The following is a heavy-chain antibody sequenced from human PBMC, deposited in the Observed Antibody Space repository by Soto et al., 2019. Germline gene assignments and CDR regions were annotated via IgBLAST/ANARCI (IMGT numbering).Heavy chain of an antibody. Sequence: GASVKVSCKASGGTFGSYAISWGRQAPGQGLEWMGGIIPIFGTANYAQKFQGRVTITADESTSTAYMELSSLRSEDTAVFYCARAIVVVVADYSYGMDVWGQGTTVTVSS. J-gene: IGHJ6*02. CDR3: ARAIVVVVADYSYGMDV. CDR2: IIPIFGTA. CDR1: GGTFGSYA. D-gene: IGHD2-15*01. V-gene: IGHV1-69*13.